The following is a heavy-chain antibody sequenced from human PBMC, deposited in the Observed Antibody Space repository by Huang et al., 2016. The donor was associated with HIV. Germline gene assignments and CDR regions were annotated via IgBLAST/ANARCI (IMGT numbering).Heavy chain of an antibody. V-gene: IGHV4-39*01. D-gene: IGHD3-10*01. CDR3: ARLPGSITMIRGVITDPY. CDR2: IYYSGST. Sequence: PGLVKPSETLSLTCTVSGGSIRSDNYYVCWTRQPPGKGREWIGSIYYSGSTYYNPSLKGRVTITVDTSKNQFSRKMRSVTAADTAVYYCARLPGSITMIRGVITDPYWGQGTLVTVSS. CDR1: GGSIRSDNYY. J-gene: IGHJ4*02.